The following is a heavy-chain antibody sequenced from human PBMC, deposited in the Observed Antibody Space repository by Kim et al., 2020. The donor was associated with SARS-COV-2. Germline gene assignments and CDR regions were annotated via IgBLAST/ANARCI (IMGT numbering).Heavy chain of an antibody. V-gene: IGHV3-30*04. CDR1: GFTFSSYA. Sequence: GGSLRLSCAASGFTFSSYAMHWVRQAPGKGLEWVAVISYDGSNKYYADSVKGRFTISRDNSKNTLYLQMNSLRAEDTAVYYCARVWSDCCNSYYCMDGW. CDR2: ISYDGSNK. D-gene: IGHD2-21*02. J-gene: IGHJ6*01. CDR3: ARVWSDCCNSYYCMDG.